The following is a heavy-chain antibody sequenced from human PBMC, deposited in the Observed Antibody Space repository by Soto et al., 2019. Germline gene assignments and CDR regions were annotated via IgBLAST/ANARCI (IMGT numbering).Heavy chain of an antibody. Sequence: PGGSLRLSCAASGFTFSRYAMNWVRQAPGRGLQWISGISVSGDNTSYVESVRGRFTVYRDNSKNTLYLQMNNLRAEDTGLYYCAKDGKTRTKVWFPAGYGMDVWGQGTTVSVS. CDR1: GFTFSRYA. CDR2: ISVSGDNT. V-gene: IGHV3-23*01. J-gene: IGHJ6*02. D-gene: IGHD3-10*01. CDR3: AKDGKTRTKVWFPAGYGMDV.